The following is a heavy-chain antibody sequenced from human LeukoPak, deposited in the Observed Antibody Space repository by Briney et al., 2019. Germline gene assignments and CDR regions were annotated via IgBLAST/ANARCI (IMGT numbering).Heavy chain of an antibody. V-gene: IGHV1-46*01. CDR2: INPSGGST. J-gene: IGHJ6*02. Sequence: ASVKVSCKASGYTFTGYYMHWVRQAPGQGLEWMGIINPSGGSTSYAQKFQGRATMTRDTSTSTVYMELSSLRSEDTAVYYCARDVTIVVVTAPHYYYGMDVWGQGTTVTVSS. CDR3: ARDVTIVVVTAPHYYYGMDV. CDR1: GYTFTGYY. D-gene: IGHD2-21*02.